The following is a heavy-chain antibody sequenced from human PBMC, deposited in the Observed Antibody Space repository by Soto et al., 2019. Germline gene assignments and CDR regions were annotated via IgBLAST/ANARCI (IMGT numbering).Heavy chain of an antibody. CDR1: GYTFTSYD. Sequence: QVQLVQSGAEVKMPGASVKVSCKASGYTFTSYDINWVRQATGQGLEWMGWMNPNSGNTGYAQKFRGRVTMTRNTSISTAYMGLSSLRSEDTAVYYGARERTGTTSMDVWGQGTTVTVSS. J-gene: IGHJ6*02. CDR3: ARERTGTTSMDV. V-gene: IGHV1-8*01. D-gene: IGHD1-1*01. CDR2: MNPNSGNT.